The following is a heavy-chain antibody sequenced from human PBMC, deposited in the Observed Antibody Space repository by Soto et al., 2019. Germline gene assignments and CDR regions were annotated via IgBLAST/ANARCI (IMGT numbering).Heavy chain of an antibody. D-gene: IGHD3-22*01. CDR1: GFTFSDYY. V-gene: IGHV3-11*01. CDR2: ISSSGSTI. Sequence: KPGGSLRLSCAASGFTFSDYYMSWIRQAPGKGLEWVSYISSSGSTIYYADSVKGRFTISRDNAKNSLYLQMNSLRAEDTAVYYCARDQSPYYYDSRGPPLAWRQRPLVPVSP. J-gene: IGHJ5*02. CDR3: ARDQSPYYYDSRGPPLA.